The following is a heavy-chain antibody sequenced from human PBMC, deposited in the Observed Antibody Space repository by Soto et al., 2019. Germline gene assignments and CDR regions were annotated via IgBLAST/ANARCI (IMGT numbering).Heavy chain of an antibody. CDR3: ARVVTGDEAWFSP. D-gene: IGHD2-2*01. Sequence: ASVKVSCKTSGETFSNYGITWVGQAGGQPLEWLGWISLYSDGTNYAQKFQGRVSMTTDTSTTTAYMELRSLRSDDTAVYYCARVVTGDEAWFSPWCQGTRVTFS. V-gene: IGHV1-18*01. CDR2: ISLYSDGT. J-gene: IGHJ5*02. CDR1: GETFSNYG.